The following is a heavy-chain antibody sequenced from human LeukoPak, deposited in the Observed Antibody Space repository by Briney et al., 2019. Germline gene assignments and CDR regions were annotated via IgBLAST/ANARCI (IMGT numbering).Heavy chain of an antibody. D-gene: IGHD5-18*01. CDR3: ARELGGYSYGSPLDY. Sequence: GGSLRLSCAASGFTVSSNYMSWVRQAPGKGLEWVSVIYSGGSTYYADSVKGRFTISRDNSKNTLYLLMNSLRAEDTAVYYCARELGGYSYGSPLDYWGQGTLVTVSS. CDR1: GFTVSSNY. J-gene: IGHJ4*02. V-gene: IGHV3-53*01. CDR2: IYSGGST.